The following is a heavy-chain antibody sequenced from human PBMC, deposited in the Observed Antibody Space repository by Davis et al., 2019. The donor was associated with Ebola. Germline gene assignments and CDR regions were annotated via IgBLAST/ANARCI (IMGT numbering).Heavy chain of an antibody. CDR1: GYTFTSYA. CDR2: INAGNGNT. J-gene: IGHJ4*02. CDR3: ARAGIEAVGATTLDY. Sequence: ASVKVSCKASGYTFTSYAMHWVRQAPGQRLEWMGWINAGNGNTKYSQKFQGRVTITRDTSASTAYMELSSLRSEDTAVYYCARAGIEAVGATTLDYWGQGTLVTVSS. D-gene: IGHD1-26*01. V-gene: IGHV1-3*01.